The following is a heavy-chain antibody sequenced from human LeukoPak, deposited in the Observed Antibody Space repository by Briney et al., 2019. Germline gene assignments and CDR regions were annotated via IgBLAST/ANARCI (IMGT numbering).Heavy chain of an antibody. CDR3: ARGPRGSYYFDY. D-gene: IGHD3-10*01. CDR2: ISSSSSYI. Sequence: PGGSLRLYCAASGFTFSSYSMNWVRQAPGKGLEWVSSISSSSSYIYYADSVKGRFTISRDNAKNSLYPQMNSLRAEDTAVYYCARGPRGSYYFDYWGQGTLVTVSS. CDR1: GFTFSSYS. V-gene: IGHV3-21*01. J-gene: IGHJ4*02.